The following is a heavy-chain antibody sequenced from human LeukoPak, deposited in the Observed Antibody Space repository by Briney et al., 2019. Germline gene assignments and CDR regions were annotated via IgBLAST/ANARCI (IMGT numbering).Heavy chain of an antibody. J-gene: IGHJ3*02. Sequence: SETLSLTCTVSGGAISGYYWNWIRQPPGKGPEWIGHIHHSGSTTYNPSLQGRLTISLDTSKNQFSLKLSSVTAADTAVYYCARHGGLVRGAYDAFDIWGQGTMVTVSS. V-gene: IGHV4-59*08. CDR1: GGAISGYY. CDR2: IHHSGST. D-gene: IGHD3-10*01. CDR3: ARHGGLVRGAYDAFDI.